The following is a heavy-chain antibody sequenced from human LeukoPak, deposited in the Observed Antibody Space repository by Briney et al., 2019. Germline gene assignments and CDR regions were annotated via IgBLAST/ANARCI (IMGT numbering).Heavy chain of an antibody. CDR3: ARVSPTSGYSFDY. D-gene: IGHD3-22*01. Sequence: GGSLRLSCAASGFTVSSNYMSWVRQAPGKGLEWVANIKQEGSEKYYVDSVKGRFTISRDNAKNSLYLQMNSLRAEDTAVCYCARVSPTSGYSFDYWGQGTLVTVSS. CDR2: IKQEGSEK. J-gene: IGHJ4*02. V-gene: IGHV3-7*01. CDR1: GFTVSSNY.